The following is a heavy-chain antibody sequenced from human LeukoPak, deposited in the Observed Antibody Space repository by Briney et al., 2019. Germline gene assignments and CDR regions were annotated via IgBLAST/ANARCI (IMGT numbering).Heavy chain of an antibody. D-gene: IGHD6-19*01. V-gene: IGHV3-7*05. CDR3: ARDYPPPPVAGPYYFDY. J-gene: IGHJ4*02. CDR1: GFTFSSYW. Sequence: HRRGSMRLSCAASGFTFSSYWMSWVRQAPGKGLEWVANIKKDGSEKYYVDSVKGRFTISRDNAKNSLYLQMNSLRAEDTAVYYCARDYPPPPVAGPYYFDYWGQGTLVTVSS. CDR2: IKKDGSEK.